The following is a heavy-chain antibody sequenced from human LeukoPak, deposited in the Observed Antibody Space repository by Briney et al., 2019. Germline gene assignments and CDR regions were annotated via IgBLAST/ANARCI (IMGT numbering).Heavy chain of an antibody. CDR3: TEERGRVGGILFDH. CDR2: INTDGSRT. CDR1: GFTFSSSW. D-gene: IGHD3-10*01. Sequence: GGSLRLSCAASGFTFSSSWMHWVRQAPGEGPVWLSRINTDGSRTDYADSVKGRFTISRDNAKNTLYLQMNSLRAEDTAVYYCTEERGRVGGILFDHWGQGTLVTVSS. J-gene: IGHJ4*02. V-gene: IGHV3-74*01.